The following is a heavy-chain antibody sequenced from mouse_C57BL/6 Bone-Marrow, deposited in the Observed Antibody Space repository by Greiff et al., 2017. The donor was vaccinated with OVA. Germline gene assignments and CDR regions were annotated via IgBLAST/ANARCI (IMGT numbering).Heavy chain of an antibody. D-gene: IGHD3-2*01. V-gene: IGHV5-12*01. CDR3: ARQRQLGWFAY. CDR2: ISNGGGST. CDR1: GFTFSDYY. J-gene: IGHJ3*01. Sequence: EVKLMESGGGLVQPGGSLKLSCAASGFTFSDYYMYWVRQTPEKRLEWVAYISNGGGSTYYPDTVKGRFTISRDNAKNTLYLQMSRLKSEDTAMYYCARQRQLGWFAYWGQGTLVTVSA.